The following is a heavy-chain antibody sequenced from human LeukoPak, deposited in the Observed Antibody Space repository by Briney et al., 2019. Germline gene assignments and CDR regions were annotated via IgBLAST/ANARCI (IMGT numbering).Heavy chain of an antibody. CDR2: INQDGSEE. J-gene: IGHJ5*02. D-gene: IGHD2-15*01. CDR3: ARDGSKSCSGGSCYLNWFEP. CDR1: GFSFSDYW. V-gene: IGHV3-7*01. Sequence: GGSLRLSCGASGFSFSDYWMTWVRQAPGKGLEWVANINQDGSEEYYVASVKGRFTISRDSAKNSLYLQMTSLRAEDTAVYYCARDGSKSCSGGSCYLNWFEPWRQGTLVTVSS.